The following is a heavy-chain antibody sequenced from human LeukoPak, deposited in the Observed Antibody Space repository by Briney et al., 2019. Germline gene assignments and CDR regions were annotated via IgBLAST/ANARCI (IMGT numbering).Heavy chain of an antibody. D-gene: IGHD5-18*01. CDR3: ARERTAMVTGFDY. Sequence: GGSLRLSCAASGFTFSSYSMSWVRQAPAKGLEWVSVIYSGGSTYYADSVKGRFTISRDNSKNTLYLQMNSLRAEDTAVYYCARERTAMVTGFDYWGQGTLVTVSS. V-gene: IGHV3-66*01. CDR1: GFTFSSYS. J-gene: IGHJ4*02. CDR2: IYSGGST.